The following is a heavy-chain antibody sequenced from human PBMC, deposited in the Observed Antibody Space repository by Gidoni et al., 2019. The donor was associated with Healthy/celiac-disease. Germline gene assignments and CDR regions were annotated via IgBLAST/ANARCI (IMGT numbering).Heavy chain of an antibody. CDR1: GGSFSGYY. CDR2: INHSGST. Sequence: QVQLQQWGAGLLKPSETLSLTCAVYGGSFSGYYWSWIRQPPGKGLEWIGEINHSGSTNYNPSLKSRVTISVDTSKNQFSLKLSSVTAADTAVYYCARSRSRIQLWFRYWGQGTLVTVSS. J-gene: IGHJ4*02. CDR3: ARSRSRIQLWFRY. V-gene: IGHV4-34*01. D-gene: IGHD5-18*01.